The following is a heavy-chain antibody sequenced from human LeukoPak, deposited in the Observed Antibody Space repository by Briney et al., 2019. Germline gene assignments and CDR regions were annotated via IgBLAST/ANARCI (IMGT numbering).Heavy chain of an antibody. Sequence: GASVKVSCKASGYAFTGYYMHWVRQAPGQGHEWMGCNNANDGGTDYAQKFQGRVTRTSDTSISTAYMELSRLRSDDTAVYYCASSHYGSGSYYNVDYWGQGTLVTVSS. V-gene: IGHV1-2*02. CDR3: ASSHYGSGSYYNVDY. D-gene: IGHD3-10*01. J-gene: IGHJ4*02. CDR1: GYAFTGYY. CDR2: NNANDGGT.